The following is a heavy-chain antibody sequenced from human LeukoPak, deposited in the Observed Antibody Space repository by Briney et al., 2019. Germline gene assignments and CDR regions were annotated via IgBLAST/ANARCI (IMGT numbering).Heavy chain of an antibody. D-gene: IGHD4-17*01. J-gene: IGHJ4*02. V-gene: IGHV4-39*07. CDR1: GGSISSSYYY. Sequence: SETLSLTCTVSGGSISSSYYYWGWIRQPPGKGLEWIGSIYYSGSTYYNPSLKSRVTVSLDTSKNQFSLKLTSVTAADTAVYYCARVLYGDNALYYFDYWGQGILVTVSS. CDR2: IYYSGST. CDR3: ARVLYGDNALYYFDY.